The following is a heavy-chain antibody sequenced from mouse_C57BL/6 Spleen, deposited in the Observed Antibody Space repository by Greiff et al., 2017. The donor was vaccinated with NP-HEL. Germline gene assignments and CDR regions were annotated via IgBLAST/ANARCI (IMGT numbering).Heavy chain of an antibody. J-gene: IGHJ4*01. CDR1: GYTFTSYW. CDR3: ARLQFYAMDY. V-gene: IGHV1-53*01. Sequence: QVQLQQPGAELVRPGSSVKLSCKASGYTFTSYWMHWVKQRPIQGLEWIGNINPSNGGTNYNEKFKSKATLTVDKSSSTAYMQLSSLTSEDSAVYYCARLQFYAMDYWGQGTSVTVSS. CDR2: INPSNGGT.